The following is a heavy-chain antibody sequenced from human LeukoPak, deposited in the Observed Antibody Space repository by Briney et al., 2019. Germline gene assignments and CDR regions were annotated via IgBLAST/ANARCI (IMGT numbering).Heavy chain of an antibody. V-gene: IGHV3-7*01. J-gene: IGHJ4*02. Sequence: GGSLRLSCAASGFTFSRHWMSWVRQAPGKGLEWVANIKEDGREKKYVDSVKDRFTISRDNAKNSLYLQMNSLRAEDTAVYYCARVRWDYSDYDFERYFDYWGQGTLVTVSS. CDR3: ARVRWDYSDYDFERYFDY. D-gene: IGHD5-12*01. CDR2: IKEDGREK. CDR1: GFTFSRHW.